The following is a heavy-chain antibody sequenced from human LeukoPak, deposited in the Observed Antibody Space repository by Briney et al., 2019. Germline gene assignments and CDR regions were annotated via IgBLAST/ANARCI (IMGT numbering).Heavy chain of an antibody. CDR3: ARGVVTPDRDAFDI. CDR1: GGSISSSSYY. CDR2: IYHSGST. J-gene: IGHJ3*02. D-gene: IGHD4-23*01. Sequence: SETLSLTCTVSGGSISSSSYYWGWIRQPPGKGLEWIGSIYHSGSTYYNPSLKSRVTISVDRSKNQFSLKLSSVTAADTAVYYCARGVVTPDRDAFDIWGQGTMVTVSS. V-gene: IGHV4-39*07.